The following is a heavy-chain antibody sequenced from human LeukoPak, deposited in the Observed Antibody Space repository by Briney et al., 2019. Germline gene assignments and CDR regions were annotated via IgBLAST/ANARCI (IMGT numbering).Heavy chain of an antibody. J-gene: IGHJ3*02. CDR2: IKEDGSDK. CDR1: GFTFRNYW. CDR3: ARDASPYDSGGYYYDAFDI. D-gene: IGHD3-22*01. V-gene: IGHV3-7*01. Sequence: GGSPRLSCAASGFTFRNYWMTWVRQVPGKGLEWVANIKEDGSDKNYVDSVKGRFTISRDNAKNSLFLQMTSLRAEDTAVYYCARDASPYDSGGYYYDAFDIWGRGTMVTVSS.